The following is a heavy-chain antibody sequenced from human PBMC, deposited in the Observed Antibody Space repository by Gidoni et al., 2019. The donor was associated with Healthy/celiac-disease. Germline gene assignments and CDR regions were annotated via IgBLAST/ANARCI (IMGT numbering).Heavy chain of an antibody. D-gene: IGHD3-3*01. V-gene: IGHV3-73*02. CDR2: IRSKANSYAT. CDR3: SPLEWPPRGGMDV. CDR1: GFTFIGSA. J-gene: IGHJ6*02. Sequence: EVQLVESGGGLVQPGGSLKLSCAASGFTFIGSAMHWVRQASGKGLEWVGRIRSKANSYATAYAASVKGRFTISRDDSKNTAYLQMNSLKTEDTAVYYCSPLEWPPRGGMDVWGQGTTVTVSS.